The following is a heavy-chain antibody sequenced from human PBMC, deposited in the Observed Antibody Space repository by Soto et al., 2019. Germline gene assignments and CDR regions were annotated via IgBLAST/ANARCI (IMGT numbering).Heavy chain of an antibody. V-gene: IGHV3-23*01. J-gene: IGHJ5*02. CDR2: ISGSGDNR. CDR1: GFTFSSYA. Sequence: GGSLRLSCAASGFTFSSYAMSWVRQAPGKGLEWVAGISGSGDNRYYADSVKGRFTISRDNSKNTLFLEMNSLRAEDTAVYYCARDTAGSGRVYNWFDPWGQGTLVTVSS. D-gene: IGHD3-10*01. CDR3: ARDTAGSGRVYNWFDP.